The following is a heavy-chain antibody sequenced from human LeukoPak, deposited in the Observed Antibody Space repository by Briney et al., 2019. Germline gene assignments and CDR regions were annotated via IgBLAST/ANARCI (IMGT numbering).Heavy chain of an antibody. D-gene: IGHD5-18*01. J-gene: IGHJ4*02. V-gene: IGHV3-23*01. CDR3: AKAAGRGYNYGDYFDY. CDR1: GFTFSNSA. Sequence: GGSLRLSCATSGFTFSNSAMSWVRQAPGKGLEWVSAISGSGGGTYYADSVKGRFTISRDNSKNTLYVQMNSLRAADTAVYYCAKAAGRGYNYGDYFDYWGQGTLVTVSS. CDR2: ISGSGGGT.